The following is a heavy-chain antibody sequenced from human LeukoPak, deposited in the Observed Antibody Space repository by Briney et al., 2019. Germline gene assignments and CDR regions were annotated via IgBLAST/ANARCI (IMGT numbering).Heavy chain of an antibody. Sequence: ASVKVSCKVSGYTLTELFMHWVRQAPGKGLEWMGGFDPEDGETIYAQKFQGRVTMTGDTSTDTAYMELSSLRSEDTAVYYCTITMVRGVITDPDYWGQGTLVTVSS. CDR3: TITMVRGVITDPDY. V-gene: IGHV1-24*01. CDR2: FDPEDGET. J-gene: IGHJ4*02. D-gene: IGHD3-10*01. CDR1: GYTLTELF.